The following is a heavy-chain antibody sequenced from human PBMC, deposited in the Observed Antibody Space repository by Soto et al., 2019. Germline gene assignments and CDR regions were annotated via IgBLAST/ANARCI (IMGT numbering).Heavy chain of an antibody. D-gene: IGHD2-2*01. Sequence: QVQLVQSGAEVKKPGSSVKVSCKASGGTFSSFAISWVRQAPGQGLEWLGGIIAIFGTANYAQKYQGRVTITADASTSTAYMELSSLRSKDTAVYYCATKHCSSTSCHYWYFDLWGRGTLVTVSS. CDR1: GGTFSSFA. CDR3: ATKHCSSTSCHYWYFDL. CDR2: IIAIFGTA. V-gene: IGHV1-69*01. J-gene: IGHJ2*01.